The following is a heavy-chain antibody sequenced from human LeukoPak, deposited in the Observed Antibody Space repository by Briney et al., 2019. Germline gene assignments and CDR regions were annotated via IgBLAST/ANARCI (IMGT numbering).Heavy chain of an antibody. D-gene: IGHD6-13*01. J-gene: IGHJ4*02. CDR2: IYYSGST. Sequence: PSETLSLTCTVSGDSITSYYWSWIRQPPGKGLEWIGYIYYSGSTNYNPSLMSRVTMSVDTSKTQFSLRLSSVTAADTAVYYCAREVAAAAPFGYWGQGTLVTVSS. V-gene: IGHV4-59*12. CDR3: AREVAAAAPFGY. CDR1: GDSITSYY.